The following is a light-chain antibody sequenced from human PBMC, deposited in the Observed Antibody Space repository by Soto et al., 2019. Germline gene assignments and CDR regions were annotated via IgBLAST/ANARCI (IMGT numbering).Light chain of an antibody. J-gene: IGLJ1*01. CDR1: SSDVGGHNS. CDR2: DVG. Sequence: QSVLTQPASVSGSPGQSITISCTGTSSDVGGHNSVSWYRQDPGKAPKLMIYDVGNRPSGVSDRFSGSKSGNTASLTISGLQIEDEADYYCSSFTSSVTYVFGTGTKVTVL. V-gene: IGLV2-14*01. CDR3: SSFTSSVTYV.